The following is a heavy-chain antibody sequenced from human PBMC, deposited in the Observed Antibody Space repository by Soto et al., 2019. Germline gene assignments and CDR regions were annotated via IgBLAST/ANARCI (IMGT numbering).Heavy chain of an antibody. Sequence: PGGSLRLSCTASGFNTRFYSMSWVRQTPGKGLEWVAALSRSGGATYYADSVRGRFTISRDASKDTLFLQMSNLRAGDTALYYCSKGEMSTIRNSFDPWGQGTLVTVSS. D-gene: IGHD1-7*01. CDR1: GFNTRFYS. V-gene: IGHV3-23*01. CDR3: SKGEMSTIRNSFDP. J-gene: IGHJ5*02. CDR2: LSRSGGAT.